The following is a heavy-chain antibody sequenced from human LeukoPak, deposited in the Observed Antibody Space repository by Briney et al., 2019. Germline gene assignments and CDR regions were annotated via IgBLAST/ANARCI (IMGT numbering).Heavy chain of an antibody. CDR1: GGSISSYY. CDR2: IYYSGST. J-gene: IGHJ4*02. V-gene: IGHV4-59*01. Sequence: SETLSLTCTVSGGSISSYYWSWIRQPPGKGLEWIGYIYYSGSTNYNPSLKSRVTISVDTSKNQFSLKLSSVTAADTAVYYCARDSAVAGVGPFDYWGQGTLVTVSS. D-gene: IGHD6-19*01. CDR3: ARDSAVAGVGPFDY.